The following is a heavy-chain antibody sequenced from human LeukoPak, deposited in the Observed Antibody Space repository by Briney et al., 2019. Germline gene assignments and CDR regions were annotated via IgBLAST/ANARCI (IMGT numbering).Heavy chain of an antibody. CDR2: IYYSGST. Sequence: SETLSLTCTVSGGSISSSSYYWGWIRQPPGKGLEWIGSIYYSGSTYYNPSLKSRVTISVDRSKNQFSLKLSSVTAADTAVYYCAREKWDIVVVPAAIYPTGNYYYYYMDVWGKGTTVTVSS. J-gene: IGHJ6*03. CDR3: AREKWDIVVVPAAIYPTGNYYYYYMDV. CDR1: GGSISSSSYY. D-gene: IGHD2-2*02. V-gene: IGHV4-39*07.